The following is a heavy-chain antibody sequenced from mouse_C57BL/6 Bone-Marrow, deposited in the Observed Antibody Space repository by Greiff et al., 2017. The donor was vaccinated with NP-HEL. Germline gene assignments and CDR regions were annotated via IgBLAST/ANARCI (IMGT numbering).Heavy chain of an antibody. V-gene: IGHV1-52*01. CDR2: IDPSDSET. CDR1: GYTFTSYW. J-gene: IGHJ1*03. D-gene: IGHD1-1*01. Sequence: QVQLQQPGAELVRPGSSVKLSCKASGYTFTSYWMHWVKQRPIQGLEWIGNIDPSDSETHYNQKFKDKATLTVDKSSSTAYMQLSSLTSEDSAVYYCARKKFPYYYGSSYGYFDVWGTGTTVTVSS. CDR3: ARKKFPYYYGSSYGYFDV.